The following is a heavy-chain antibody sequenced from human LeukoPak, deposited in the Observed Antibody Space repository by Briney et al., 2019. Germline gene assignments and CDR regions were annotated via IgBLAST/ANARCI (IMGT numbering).Heavy chain of an antibody. V-gene: IGHV1-18*01. CDR2: ISAYNGNT. Sequence: GASVKVSCKASGYTFTSYGISWVRQAPGQGLEWMGWISAYNGNTNYAQKLQGRVTMTTDTSTSTAYMELRSLRSDDTVVYYCARGPEGSGSYDFDYWGQGTLVTVSS. D-gene: IGHD3-10*01. CDR3: ARGPEGSGSYDFDY. CDR1: GYTFTSYG. J-gene: IGHJ4*02.